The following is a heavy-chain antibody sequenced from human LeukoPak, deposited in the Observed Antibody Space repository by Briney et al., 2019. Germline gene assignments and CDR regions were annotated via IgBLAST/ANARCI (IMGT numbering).Heavy chain of an antibody. CDR1: GFTFSRYG. CDR2: IWSDVSNK. D-gene: IGHD5/OR15-5a*01. CDR3: ARSSIRDGMDV. Sequence: GGSLRLSCAASGFTFSRYGMHWVRQAPGKGLEWVAVIWSDVSNKYYVDSVKGRFTISRDNSKNTLYLQMNSLRAEDTALYYCARSSIRDGMDVWGPGTTVTVSS. V-gene: IGHV3-33*01. J-gene: IGHJ6*02.